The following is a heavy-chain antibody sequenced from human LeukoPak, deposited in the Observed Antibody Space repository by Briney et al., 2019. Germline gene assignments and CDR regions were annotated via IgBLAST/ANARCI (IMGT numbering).Heavy chain of an antibody. J-gene: IGHJ5*02. D-gene: IGHD3-3*01. CDR3: ARVDPRYDFWSGYFP. CDR2: IYYSGST. CDR1: GGSISSYY. V-gene: IGHV4-59*01. Sequence: SETLSLTCTVSGGSISSYYWSWIRQPPGKGLEWIGYIYYSGSTNYNPSLKSRVTISVDTSKNQFSLKLSSVTAADTAVYYCARVDPRYDFWSGYFPWGQGTLVTVSS.